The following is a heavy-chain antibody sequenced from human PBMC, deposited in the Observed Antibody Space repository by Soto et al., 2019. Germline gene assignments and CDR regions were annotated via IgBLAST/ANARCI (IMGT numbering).Heavy chain of an antibody. CDR2: ISSSSSTI. CDR1: GFTFSSYS. V-gene: IGHV3-48*01. J-gene: IGHJ5*02. CDR3: ARDRQWNYDFWSGYLEPCGFAP. Sequence: GGSLRVSCAASGFTFSSYSMNWVRQAPGKGLEWVSYISSSSSTIYYADSVKGRFTISRDNAKNSLYLQMNSLRAEDTAVYYCARDRQWNYDFWSGYLEPCGFAPWGQGTLVTVSS. D-gene: IGHD3-3*01.